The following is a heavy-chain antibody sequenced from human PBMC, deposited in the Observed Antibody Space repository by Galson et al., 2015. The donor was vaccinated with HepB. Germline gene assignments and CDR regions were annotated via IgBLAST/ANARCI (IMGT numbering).Heavy chain of an antibody. V-gene: IGHV3-48*02. CDR2: ISSSGSFI. J-gene: IGHJ4*02. D-gene: IGHD3-22*01. CDR3: AREYYYDTYGRKFDY. Sequence: SLRLSCAASGFTFSNYNMNWVRQAPGKGLEWVSYISSSGSFISYADSVKGRFTISRDTANSSLYLQINSLRDEDTAVYYCAREYYYDTYGRKFDYWGQGTLVTVSS. CDR1: GFTFSNYN.